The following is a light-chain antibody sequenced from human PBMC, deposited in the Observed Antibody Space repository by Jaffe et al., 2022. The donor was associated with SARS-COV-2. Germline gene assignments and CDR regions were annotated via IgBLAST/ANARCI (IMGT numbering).Light chain of an antibody. Sequence: DIVMTQSPLSLPVTPGEPASISCRSSQSLLHSRGYHCLDWYLQKPGQSPQLLIYLGSSRASGVPDRFSGSGSGTDFTLKISRVEPEDVGVYYCMQALQTPWTFGQGTKVEIK. V-gene: IGKV2-28*01. CDR3: MQALQTPWT. CDR1: QSLLHSRGYHC. J-gene: IGKJ1*01. CDR2: LGS.